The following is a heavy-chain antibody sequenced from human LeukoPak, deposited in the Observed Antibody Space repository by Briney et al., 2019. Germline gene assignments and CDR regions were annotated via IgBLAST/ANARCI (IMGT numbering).Heavy chain of an antibody. CDR2: MNPKTGGT. CDR1: GYTFTDYY. CDR3: ARNKEGKSLDY. J-gene: IGHJ4*02. Sequence: ASVKVSCKASGYTFTDYYIHWVRQAPGQGLERMAWMNPKTGGTSYAQKFQGRVTMTRDTSISTAYMELSRLRFDDTAVYYCARNKEGKSLDYWGQGTLVTVSS. V-gene: IGHV1-2*02.